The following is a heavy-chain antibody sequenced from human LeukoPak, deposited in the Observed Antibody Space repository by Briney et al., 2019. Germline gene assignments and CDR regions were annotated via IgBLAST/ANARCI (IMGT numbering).Heavy chain of an antibody. J-gene: IGHJ4*02. CDR3: AKSYYHILTAYGEELDY. CDR2: ISYDGNNQ. V-gene: IGHV3-30*18. CDR1: GFTFSSHG. D-gene: IGHD3-9*01. Sequence: PGGSLRLSCAASGFTFSSHGMHWVRQAPGKGLEWVAVISYDGNNQYYADSVKGRFTISRDNSKNTLDLQMNSLRAEDTAVYYCAKSYYHILTAYGEELDYWGQGTLVTVSS.